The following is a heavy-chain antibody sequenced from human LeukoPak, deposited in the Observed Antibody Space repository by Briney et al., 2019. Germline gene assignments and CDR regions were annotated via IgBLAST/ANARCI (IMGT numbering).Heavy chain of an antibody. CDR3: ARDQHDYGDYVFDY. D-gene: IGHD4-17*01. V-gene: IGHV1-69*04. Sequence: SVKVSCKASGGTLSSYAISWVRQAPGQGLEWMGRIIPILGIANYAQKFQGRVTITADKSTSTAYMELSSLRSEDTAVYYCARDQHDYGDYVFDYWGQGTLVTVSS. J-gene: IGHJ4*02. CDR1: GGTLSSYA. CDR2: IIPILGIA.